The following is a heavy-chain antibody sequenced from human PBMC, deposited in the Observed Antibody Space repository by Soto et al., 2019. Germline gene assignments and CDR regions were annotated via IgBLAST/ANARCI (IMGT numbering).Heavy chain of an antibody. D-gene: IGHD4-4*01. V-gene: IGHV3-23*01. Sequence: GGSLRLSCAASGFTFSSYAMSWVRQARGKGLESVSAISGSGGSTYYADSVKGRLTISRDNSKNTLYLQMNSLRAEDTAVYYCASLYSNYVLGMDVWGQGTTVTV. J-gene: IGHJ6*02. CDR3: ASLYSNYVLGMDV. CDR2: ISGSGGST. CDR1: GFTFSSYA.